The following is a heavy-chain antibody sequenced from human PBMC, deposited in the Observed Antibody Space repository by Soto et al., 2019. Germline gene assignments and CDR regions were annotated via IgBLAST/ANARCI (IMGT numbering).Heavy chain of an antibody. CDR1: GFTFTSSA. Sequence: QLVQSGAEVEKPGTSVKVSCKASGFTFTSSAMQWVRQARGQRLEWIEWIVVGSGNTNYAQKFQERVSITRDMSTRTAYMELSSLRSEDTAVYYCAAGVTYDGNFDIWGQGTMVTVSS. V-gene: IGHV1-58*02. J-gene: IGHJ3*02. CDR2: IVVGSGNT. CDR3: AAGVTYDGNFDI. D-gene: IGHD3-10*01.